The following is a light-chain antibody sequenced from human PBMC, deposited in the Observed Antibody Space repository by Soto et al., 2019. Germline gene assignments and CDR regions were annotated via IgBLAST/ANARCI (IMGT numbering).Light chain of an antibody. J-gene: IGLJ1*01. Sequence: QSVLTQPPSVSGAPGQRVTISCTGRSSNIWAGYDVHWYQQLPGTAPKLLIYGNNNRPSGVPDRFSGSKSGTSASLAITGLQAEDEADYYCQSYDNSLSAHYVFGTGTKVTVL. CDR3: QSYDNSLSAHYV. V-gene: IGLV1-40*01. CDR2: GNN. CDR1: SSNIWAGYD.